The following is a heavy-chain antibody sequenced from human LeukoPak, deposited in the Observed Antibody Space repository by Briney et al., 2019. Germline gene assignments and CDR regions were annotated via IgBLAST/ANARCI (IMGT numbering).Heavy chain of an antibody. CDR3: ARQRDVGCSSIGCYGHGAFDI. CDR1: GGSFSGYY. D-gene: IGHD2-2*01. Sequence: SETLSLTCSVYGGSFSGYYWSWIRQPPGKGLEWIGEIDHSGSTNYNPSLKSRVTISVDTSKNQFSLRLTSVTAADTAVYYCARQRDVGCSSIGCYGHGAFDIWGRGTVVTVPS. CDR2: IDHSGST. J-gene: IGHJ3*02. V-gene: IGHV4-34*01.